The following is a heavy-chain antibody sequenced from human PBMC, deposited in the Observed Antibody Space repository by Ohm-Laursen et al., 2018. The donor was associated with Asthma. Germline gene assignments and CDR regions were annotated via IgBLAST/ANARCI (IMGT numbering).Heavy chain of an antibody. V-gene: IGHV4-39*07. CDR2: ISYSGTP. CDR3: AVSSGNYYHSLDI. Sequence: SDTLSLTCTVSGDPISDTYTWGWVRQPPGKGLEYIGTISYSGTPYDNPSLRSRVTISGDTSKNQFSLKLNSVTAADTAVYYCAVSSGNYYHSLDIWGQGTMVTVSS. J-gene: IGHJ3*02. CDR1: GDPISDTYT. D-gene: IGHD1-26*01.